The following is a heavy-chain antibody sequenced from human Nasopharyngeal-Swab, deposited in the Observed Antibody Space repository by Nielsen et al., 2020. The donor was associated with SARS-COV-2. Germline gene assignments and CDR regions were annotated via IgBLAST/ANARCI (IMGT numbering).Heavy chain of an antibody. CDR2: INPNSGGT. Sequence: ASVKVSCKASGYTFTGYYMQWVRQAPGQGLEWMGWINPNSGGTNYAQKFQGRVTMTRDTSISTAYMELSRLRSDDTAVYYCARAGLVVVPAAMGYWGQGTLVTVSS. V-gene: IGHV1-2*02. CDR1: GYTFTGYY. D-gene: IGHD2-2*01. J-gene: IGHJ4*02. CDR3: ARAGLVVVPAAMGY.